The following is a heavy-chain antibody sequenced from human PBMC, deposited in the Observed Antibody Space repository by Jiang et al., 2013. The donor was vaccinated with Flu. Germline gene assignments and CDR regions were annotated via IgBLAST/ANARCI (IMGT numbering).Heavy chain of an antibody. D-gene: IGHD3-3*01. V-gene: IGHV2-70*01. CDR1: GFSLSTSGMC. CDR3: ARTYNTYYDFWSGYLTNYYFDY. J-gene: IGHJ4*02. Sequence: PTQTLTLTCTFSGFSLSTSGMCVSWIRQPPGKALEWLALIDWDDDKYYSTSLKTRLTISKDTSKNQVVLTMTNMDPVDTATYYCARTYNTYYDFWSGYLTNYYFDYWGQGTLVTVSS. CDR2: IDWDDDK.